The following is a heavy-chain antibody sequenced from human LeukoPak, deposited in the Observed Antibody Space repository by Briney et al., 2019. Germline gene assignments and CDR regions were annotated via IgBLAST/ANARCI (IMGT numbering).Heavy chain of an antibody. J-gene: IGHJ3*02. V-gene: IGHV1-24*01. CDR1: GYTLTELS. CDR3: ATLYCSRTSCPMGAFDI. D-gene: IGHD2-2*01. Sequence: ASVKVSCKVSGYTLTELSMHWVRQAPGKGLEWMGGFDPEDGETIYAQKFQGRVTMTEDTSTDTAYMELSSLRSEDTAVYYCATLYCSRTSCPMGAFDIWGQGTMVTVSS. CDR2: FDPEDGET.